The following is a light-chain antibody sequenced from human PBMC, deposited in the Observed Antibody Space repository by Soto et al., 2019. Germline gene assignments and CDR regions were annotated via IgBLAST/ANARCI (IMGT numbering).Light chain of an antibody. CDR2: AAS. J-gene: IGKJ1*01. CDR1: QSGNRN. V-gene: IGKV3-15*01. Sequence: EIVMTKSPATMSVSPGERATLSCRASQSGNRNLAWYQQKPGQAPRLLIYAASTRATGITARFSGSGSETEFTLTISSLQSEDFAIYYCQQYNNWWTFGHGTKVELK. CDR3: QQYNNWWT.